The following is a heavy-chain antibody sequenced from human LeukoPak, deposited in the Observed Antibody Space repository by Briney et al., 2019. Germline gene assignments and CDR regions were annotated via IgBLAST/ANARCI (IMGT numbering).Heavy chain of an antibody. V-gene: IGHV3-7*01. Sequence: PGGSLRLSCAASGFSFSTYWMSWVRQAPGKGLEWVANIKQDGSEKYYVDSMKGRFTISRDNAKNSLYLQMNSLRAEDTAVYYCARDLSSTRIFDYWGQGTLVTVSS. CDR3: ARDLSSTRIFDY. CDR2: IKQDGSEK. J-gene: IGHJ4*02. CDR1: GFSFSTYW. D-gene: IGHD2-2*01.